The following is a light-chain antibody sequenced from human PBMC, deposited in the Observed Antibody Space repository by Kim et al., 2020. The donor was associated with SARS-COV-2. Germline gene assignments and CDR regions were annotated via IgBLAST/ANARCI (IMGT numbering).Light chain of an antibody. CDR3: NSRDSSGNHYV. CDR1: SLRRYY. V-gene: IGLV3-19*01. CDR2: GKN. Sequence: ALGPTVRITCQGDSLRRYYASWYQQKTGQAPILVIYGKNNRPSGIPDRFSGSSSGNTASLTITGAQAEDEADYYCNSRDSSGNHYVFGTGTKVTVL. J-gene: IGLJ1*01.